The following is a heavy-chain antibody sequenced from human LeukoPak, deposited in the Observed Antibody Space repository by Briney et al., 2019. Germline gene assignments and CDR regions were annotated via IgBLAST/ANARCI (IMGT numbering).Heavy chain of an antibody. CDR2: INPNSGGT. J-gene: IGHJ4*02. CDR3: ARGQYYDFWSGYYYSPHFDY. V-gene: IGHV1-2*02. D-gene: IGHD3-3*01. Sequence: ASVKVSCKASGYTFTGYNIHWVRQAPGQGLEWMGWINPNSGGTNYAQKFQGRVTMTRDTSISTAYMELNRLRSDDTAVYYYARGQYYDFWSGYYYSPHFDYWGQGTLVTVSS. CDR1: GYTFTGYN.